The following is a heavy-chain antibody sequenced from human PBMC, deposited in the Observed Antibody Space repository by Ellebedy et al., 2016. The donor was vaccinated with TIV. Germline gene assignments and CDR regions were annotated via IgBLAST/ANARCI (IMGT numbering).Heavy chain of an antibody. J-gene: IGHJ4*02. CDR3: TAGRLNYYGSGRPLDS. Sequence: PGGSLRLSCAASGFTFSSAWMSWVRQAPGKGLEWVGRIKSRTDGGTTDYAATLKGRFTISSDDSKNTLYLQMNSLKTEDTAVYYCTAGRLNYYGSGRPLDSWGQGTLVTVSS. CDR2: IKSRTDGGTT. CDR1: GFTFSSAW. D-gene: IGHD3-10*01. V-gene: IGHV3-15*01.